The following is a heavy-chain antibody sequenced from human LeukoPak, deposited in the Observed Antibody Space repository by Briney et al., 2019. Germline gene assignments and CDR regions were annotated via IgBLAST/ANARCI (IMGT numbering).Heavy chain of an antibody. Sequence: GGSLRLSCAASGFTLSSYWMHWVRQAPGKGLVWVSRINSGGTTTDYADSVKGRFTISRDNAQNTLYLQMNSLRDEDTAVYDCTRGVVGNYGNFDCWGQGTLVTVSS. CDR1: GFTLSSYW. CDR3: TRGVVGNYGNFDC. CDR2: INSGGTTT. D-gene: IGHD1-26*01. J-gene: IGHJ4*02. V-gene: IGHV3-74*01.